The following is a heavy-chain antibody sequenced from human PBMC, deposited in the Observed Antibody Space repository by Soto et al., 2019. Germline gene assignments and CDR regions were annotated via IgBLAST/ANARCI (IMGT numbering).Heavy chain of an antibody. CDR2: IIPMIRRA. Sequence: QVQLVQSGTQVKTPGSSVKVSCQASGDSSGIKGISWVRQATGQGLEWMGGIIPMIRRAKYAQNFQGRVTLTADESTTTGYLELSSLTSEDTSVYYCVRPRWGDSSGFWDYWGQGTQVIVSS. V-gene: IGHV1-69*12. CDR3: VRPRWGDSSGFWDY. J-gene: IGHJ4*02. D-gene: IGHD3-22*01. CDR1: GDSSGIKG.